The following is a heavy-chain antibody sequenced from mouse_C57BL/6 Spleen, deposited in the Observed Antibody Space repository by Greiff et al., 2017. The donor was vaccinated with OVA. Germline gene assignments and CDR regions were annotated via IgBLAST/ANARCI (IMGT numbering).Heavy chain of an antibody. CDR3: ARPLFTTVVEKDY. CDR1: GYTFTDYY. CDR2: INPNNGGT. V-gene: IGHV1-26*01. J-gene: IGHJ2*01. Sequence: EVQLQQSGPELVKPGASVKISCKASGYTFTDYYMNWVKQSHGKSLEWIGDINPNNGGTSYNQKFKGKATLTVDKSSSTAYMELRSLTSEDSAVYYCARPLFTTVVEKDYWGQGTTLTVSS. D-gene: IGHD1-1*01.